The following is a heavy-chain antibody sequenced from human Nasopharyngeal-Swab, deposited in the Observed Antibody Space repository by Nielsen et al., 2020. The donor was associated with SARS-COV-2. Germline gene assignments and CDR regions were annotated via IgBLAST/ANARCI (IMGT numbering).Heavy chain of an antibody. CDR2: ISSSSSYI. V-gene: IGHV3-21*01. Sequence: GGSLRLSCAASGFPFSSYSMNWVRQAPGKGLEWVSSISSSSSYIYYADSVKGRFTISRDNAKNSLYLQMNSLRAEDTAVYYCARAAPGSGSSSDYWGQGTLVTVSS. D-gene: IGHD3-10*01. CDR3: ARAAPGSGSSSDY. CDR1: GFPFSSYS. J-gene: IGHJ4*02.